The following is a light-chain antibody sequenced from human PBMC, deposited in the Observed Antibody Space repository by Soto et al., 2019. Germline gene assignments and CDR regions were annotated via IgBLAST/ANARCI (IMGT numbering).Light chain of an antibody. J-gene: IGKJ3*01. V-gene: IGKV1-27*01. Sequence: TQSPSALSASVGDRVTITCRASQGISTYLAWYQQKPGRVPKVLIYAGSTLQSVVPSRFSGSGSGTDFTLTISSLQPEDVATDYCQKYSSYPFTFGPGTKVYIK. CDR3: QKYSSYPFT. CDR1: QGISTY. CDR2: AGS.